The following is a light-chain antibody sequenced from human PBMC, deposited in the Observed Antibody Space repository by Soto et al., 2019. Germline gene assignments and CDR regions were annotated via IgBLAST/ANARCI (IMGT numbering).Light chain of an antibody. V-gene: IGKV1-5*01. CDR3: QQDNNMYT. CDR2: DGS. J-gene: IGKJ2*01. CDR1: QNIGNS. Sequence: DIQMTQSPSTLSASIGDRVTISCRASQNIGNSLAWYQQRRGKAPKVMISDGSSLESGVPSRFSGSGSGTEFTLTISSLQPDDFATYSCQQDNNMYTFGQGTKLEIK.